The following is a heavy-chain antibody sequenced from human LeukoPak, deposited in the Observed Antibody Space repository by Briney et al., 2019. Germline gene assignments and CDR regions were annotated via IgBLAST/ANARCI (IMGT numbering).Heavy chain of an antibody. D-gene: IGHD6-13*01. V-gene: IGHV3-30*02. CDR2: IRYDGSNK. CDR3: AKTPYSLDYFDY. CDR1: GFTFSSYG. J-gene: IGHJ4*02. Sequence: GGSLRLSCAASGFTFSSYGMHWVRQAPGKGLEWAAFIRYDGSNKYYADSVKGRFTISRDNSKNTLYLQTNSLRAEDTAVYYCAKTPYSLDYFDYWGQGTLVTVSS.